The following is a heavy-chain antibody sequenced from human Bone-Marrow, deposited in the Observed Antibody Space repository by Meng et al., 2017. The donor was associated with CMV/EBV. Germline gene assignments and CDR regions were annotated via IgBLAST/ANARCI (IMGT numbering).Heavy chain of an antibody. Sequence: ASVKVSCKASGYTFTGYYMHWVRLATGQGLEWMGWMNANSGNTGYAQKFQGRVTMTRDTSISTAYMELSRLRSDDTAVYYCARELVWGDTQTEDIAFDIWGQGTMVTVSS. CDR2: MNANSGNT. D-gene: IGHD3-16*01. J-gene: IGHJ3*02. CDR3: ARELVWGDTQTEDIAFDI. CDR1: GYTFTGYY. V-gene: IGHV1-2*02.